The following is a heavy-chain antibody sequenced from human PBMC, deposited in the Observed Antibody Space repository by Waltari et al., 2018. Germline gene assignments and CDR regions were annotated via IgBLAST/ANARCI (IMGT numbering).Heavy chain of an antibody. CDR3: ARVSGGNSFADY. J-gene: IGHJ4*02. CDR2: INSDGSST. Sequence: EVQLVESGGGLVQPGGSLRLSCAASGFTFSSYWMHWFGQVPGKGLVWVSRINSDGSSTSYADSVKGRFTISRDNAKNTLYLQMNSLRAEDTAVYYCARVSGGNSFADYWGQGTLVTVSS. CDR1: GFTFSSYW. V-gene: IGHV3-74*01. D-gene: IGHD2-15*01.